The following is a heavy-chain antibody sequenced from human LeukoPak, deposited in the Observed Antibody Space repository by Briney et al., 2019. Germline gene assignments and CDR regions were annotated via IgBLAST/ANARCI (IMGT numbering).Heavy chain of an antibody. CDR2: INHSGST. V-gene: IGHV4-34*01. Sequence: SETLSLTCAVYGGSFSGYYWSWIRQPPGKGLEWIGEINHSGSTNYNPSLKSRVTISVDTSKNQFSLKLSSVTAADTAVYYCARDRLDNWNDIGYWGQGTLVTVSS. J-gene: IGHJ4*02. CDR3: ARDRLDNWNDIGY. CDR1: GGSFSGYY. D-gene: IGHD1-20*01.